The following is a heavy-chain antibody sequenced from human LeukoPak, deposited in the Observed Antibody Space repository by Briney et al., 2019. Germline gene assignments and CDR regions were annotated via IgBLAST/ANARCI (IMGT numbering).Heavy chain of an antibody. CDR1: GFTFTNFA. CDR2: VSGGGEHT. Sequence: GGSLRLSCAASGFTFTNFAMKWVRQAPGKGLEWVADVSGGGEHTFYADSVKGRFTISRDNSKDTLHLQMNILRPEDTALYYCASGPYSSSYFASWGQGTMVTVSS. V-gene: IGHV3-23*01. J-gene: IGHJ4*02. CDR3: ASGPYSSSYFAS. D-gene: IGHD6-13*01.